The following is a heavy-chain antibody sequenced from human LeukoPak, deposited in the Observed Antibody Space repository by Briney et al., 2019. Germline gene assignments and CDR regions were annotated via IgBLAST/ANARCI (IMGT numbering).Heavy chain of an antibody. CDR3: ARSNQYYYSDY. D-gene: IGHD1-14*01. J-gene: IGHJ4*02. V-gene: IGHV1-2*04. CDR1: GYIFSSYY. CDR2: INPNSGGT. Sequence: ASVKVSCKASGYIFSSYYMHWVRQAPGQGLEWMGWINPNSGGTNYAQKFQGWVTMTRDTSISTAYMELSRLRSDDTAVYYCARSNQYYYSDYWGQGNLVTVAP.